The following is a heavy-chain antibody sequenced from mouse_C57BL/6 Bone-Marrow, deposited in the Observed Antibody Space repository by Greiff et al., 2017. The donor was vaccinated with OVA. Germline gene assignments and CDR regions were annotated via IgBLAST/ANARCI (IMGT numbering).Heavy chain of an antibody. D-gene: IGHD2-3*01. CDR1: GYTFPSYW. J-gene: IGHJ3*01. V-gene: IGHV1-69*01. CDR2: IDPSDSYT. Sequence: VQLQQPGAGLLLPGASVKLSCKASGYTFPSYWMHWVKQRPGQGLEWIGEIDPSDSYTNYNQKFKGKSTLTVDKSSSTAYMQLSSLTSEDSAVYYCARDGYYSWFAYWGQGTLVTVSA. CDR3: ARDGYYSWFAY.